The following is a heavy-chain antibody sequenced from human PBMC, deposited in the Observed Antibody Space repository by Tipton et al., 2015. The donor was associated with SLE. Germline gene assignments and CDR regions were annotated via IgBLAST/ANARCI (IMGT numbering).Heavy chain of an antibody. D-gene: IGHD4/OR15-4a*01. V-gene: IGHV1-46*01. CDR2: INPGGGDT. CDR1: GYTFTSVY. Sequence: QVQLVQSGAEVKKPGASVKVSCKASGYTFTSVYMHWVRQAPGQGLEWMGIINPGGGDTAYAQKFQGRVTMTRDTSTSTVYMELSCLRFEDTAVYYCARDRSRAEYAFDIWGHGTMVTVSS. J-gene: IGHJ3*02. CDR3: ARDRSRAEYAFDI.